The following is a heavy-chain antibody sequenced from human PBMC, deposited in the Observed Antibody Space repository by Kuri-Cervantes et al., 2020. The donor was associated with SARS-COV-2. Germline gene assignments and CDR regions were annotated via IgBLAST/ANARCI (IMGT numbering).Heavy chain of an antibody. CDR3: ARDRGTDFWSGTYYYYAMDV. V-gene: IGHV3-64*02. CDR1: GFTFSSYA. Sequence: GESLKISCAASGFTFSSYAMHWVRQAPGKGLEYVSAISSNGGSTYYADSVKGRFTISRDNSRNTLYLQMNSLRAEDTAVYYCARDRGTDFWSGTYYYYAMDVWGQGTTVTVSS. CDR2: ISSNGGST. J-gene: IGHJ6*02. D-gene: IGHD3-3*01.